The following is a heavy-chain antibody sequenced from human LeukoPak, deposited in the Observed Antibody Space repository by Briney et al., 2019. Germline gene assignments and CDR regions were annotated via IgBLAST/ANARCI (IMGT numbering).Heavy chain of an antibody. CDR2: ISAYNGNT. CDR1: VYTFTSYV. J-gene: IGHJ4*02. Sequence: GSVKVSCTASVYTFTSYVISCVRQGPGQGLECVWWISAYNGNTNYAQKLQGRVTMTTDTSTSTAYMELRSLRSDDTAVYYCARDEGYYDSSGYDYWGQGTLVTVSS. V-gene: IGHV1-18*01. CDR3: ARDEGYYDSSGYDY. D-gene: IGHD3-22*01.